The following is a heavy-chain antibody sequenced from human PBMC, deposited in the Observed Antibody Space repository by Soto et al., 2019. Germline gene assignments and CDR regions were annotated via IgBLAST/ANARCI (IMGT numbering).Heavy chain of an antibody. V-gene: IGHV1-8*01. CDR2: MNPNSGNT. J-gene: IGHJ6*02. CDR3: AAPLTPSTDSYCSGGSCYHYYYYGMDV. CDR1: GYTFNSYD. Sequence: ASVKVSCKDAGYTFNSYDINWVRQATGQGLEWMGWMNPNSGNTGYAQKFQGRVTMTRNTSISTAYMELSSLRSEDTAVYYCAAPLTPSTDSYCSGGSCYHYYYYGMDVWGQGTTVTVSS. D-gene: IGHD2-15*01.